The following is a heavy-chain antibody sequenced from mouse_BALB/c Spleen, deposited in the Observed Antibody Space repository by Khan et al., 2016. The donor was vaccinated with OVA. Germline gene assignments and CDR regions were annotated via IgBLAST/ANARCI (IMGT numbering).Heavy chain of an antibody. CDR3: TRSGYGSFAY. J-gene: IGHJ3*01. CDR1: GYTFTSYY. CDR2: INPSSGGT. V-gene: IGHV1S81*02. Sequence: QVRLQQSGAELVKPGASVRLSCKASGYTFTSYYLYWVKQRPRQGLEWIGDINPSSGGTNFNEKFKSKATLTVDKSSSTAYIQLNSLTSEDSAVYYCTRSGYGSFAYWGQGTLVTVSA. D-gene: IGHD2-2*01.